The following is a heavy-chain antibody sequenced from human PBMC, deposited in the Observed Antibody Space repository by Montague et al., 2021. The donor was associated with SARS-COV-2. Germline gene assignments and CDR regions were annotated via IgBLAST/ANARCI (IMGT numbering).Heavy chain of an antibody. CDR2: IYYSGST. CDR3: ARGGGYYNYGLDV. V-gene: IGHV4-59*01. CDR1: GGSISNYY. D-gene: IGHD3-22*01. Sequence: SETLSLTCTVSGGSISNYYWSWIRQPPGRGLEWIGYIYYSGSTDYSPSXKSRVTISPDTSKNQFSLKVTSVTAADTAVYYCARGGGYYNYGLDVWGPGTTVTVSS. J-gene: IGHJ6*02.